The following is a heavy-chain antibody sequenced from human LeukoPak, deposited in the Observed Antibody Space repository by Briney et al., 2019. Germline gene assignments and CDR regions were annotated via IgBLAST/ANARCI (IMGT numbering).Heavy chain of an antibody. Sequence: SETLSLTCTVSGGSLNSYYWSWIRQPPGKGLGWIGHIFYSGSTNYNPSLKSRVTISVDRSKKQFSLRLTSVTAADTAVYYCARAGPWQIDPWGRGTLVTVSS. CDR2: IFYSGST. D-gene: IGHD3-10*01. V-gene: IGHV4-59*01. CDR3: ARAGPWQIDP. CDR1: GGSLNSYY. J-gene: IGHJ5*02.